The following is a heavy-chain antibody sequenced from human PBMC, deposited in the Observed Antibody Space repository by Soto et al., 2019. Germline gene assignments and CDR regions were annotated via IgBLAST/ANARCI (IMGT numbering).Heavy chain of an antibody. V-gene: IGHV5-51*03. Sequence: EVQLVQSGAEVKKPGESLKISCKGSGYSFTSYWIGWVRQMPGKGLEWMGIIYPGDSDTRYSPSFQGQVTISADKSISTDCLQWSSLKASDTAMYDCASGLYDYVWGSYRSHYYYGMDVWGQGTTVTVSS. D-gene: IGHD3-16*02. CDR3: ASGLYDYVWGSYRSHYYYGMDV. J-gene: IGHJ6*02. CDR2: IYPGDSDT. CDR1: GYSFTSYW.